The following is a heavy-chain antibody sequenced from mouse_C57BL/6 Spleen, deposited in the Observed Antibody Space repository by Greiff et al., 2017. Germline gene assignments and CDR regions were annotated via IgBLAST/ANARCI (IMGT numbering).Heavy chain of an antibody. Sequence: QVQLQQSGPELVKPGASVKISCKASGYAFSSSWMNWVKQRPGKGLEWIGRIYPGDGGTNYNGKFKGKATLTADKSSSTAYMQLSSLTSEDSAVCFCAWFGTPYAMDYWGQGTSVTVSS. D-gene: IGHD1-1*01. CDR2: IYPGDGGT. CDR3: AWFGTPYAMDY. V-gene: IGHV1-82*01. CDR1: GYAFSSSW. J-gene: IGHJ4*01.